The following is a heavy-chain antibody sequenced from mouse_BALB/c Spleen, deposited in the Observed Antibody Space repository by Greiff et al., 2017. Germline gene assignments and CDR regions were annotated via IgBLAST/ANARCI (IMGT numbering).Heavy chain of an antibody. J-gene: IGHJ4*01. CDR3: AKLRWSAMDY. D-gene: IGHD1-1*01. V-gene: IGHV1-7*01. Sequence: QVQLQQSGAELAKPGASVKMSCKASGYTFTSYWMHWVKQRPGQGLEWIGYINPSTGYTEYNQKFKDKATLTADKSSSTAYMQLSSLTSEDSAVYYCAKLRWSAMDYWGQGTSVTVSS. CDR2: INPSTGYT. CDR1: GYTFTSYW.